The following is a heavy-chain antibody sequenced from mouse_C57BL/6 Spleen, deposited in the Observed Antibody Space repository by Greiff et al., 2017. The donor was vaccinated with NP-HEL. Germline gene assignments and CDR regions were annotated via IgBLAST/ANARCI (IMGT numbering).Heavy chain of an antibody. CDR1: GYTFTSYW. CDR3: ARWDGYDSWFAY. CDR2: IDPSDSET. Sequence: QVQLQPGAELVRPGSSVKLSCKASGYTFTSYWMHWVKQRPIQGLEWIGNIDPSDSETHYNQKFKDKATLTVDKSSSTAYMQLSSLTSEDSAVYYCARWDGYDSWFAYWGQGTLVTVSA. D-gene: IGHD2-2*01. V-gene: IGHV1-52*01. J-gene: IGHJ3*01.